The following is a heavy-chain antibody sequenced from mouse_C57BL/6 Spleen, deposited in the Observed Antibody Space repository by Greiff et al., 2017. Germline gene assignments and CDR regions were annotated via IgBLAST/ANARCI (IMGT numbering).Heavy chain of an antibody. V-gene: IGHV1-64*01. CDR1: GYTFTSYW. CDR2: IHPNSGSP. J-gene: IGHJ4*01. Sequence: QVQLQQPGAELVKPGASVKLSCKASGYTFTSYWMHGVKQRPGQGLEWIGMIHPNSGSPNYNEKFKSKATLTVDKSSSTAYMQLSSLTSEDSAVYYCARLDYDYDGDYYAMDYWGQGTSVTVSS. CDR3: ARLDYDYDGDYYAMDY. D-gene: IGHD2-4*01.